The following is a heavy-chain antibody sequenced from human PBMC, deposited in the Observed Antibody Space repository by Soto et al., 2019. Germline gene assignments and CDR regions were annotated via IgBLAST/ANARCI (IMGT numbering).Heavy chain of an antibody. CDR1: GFTFSSYG. CDR2: ISYDGSNK. V-gene: IGHV3-30*18. J-gene: IGHJ6*02. CDR3: AKDRPSGSRPYYYGMDV. Sequence: VQLVESGGGVVQPGRSLRLSCAASGFTFSSYGMHWVRQAPGKGLAWVAVISYDGSNKYYADSVKGRFTISRDNSKNTMYLQMNRLRAEDTAVYYCAKDRPSGSRPYYYGMDVWGRGTTVTVSS. D-gene: IGHD1-26*01.